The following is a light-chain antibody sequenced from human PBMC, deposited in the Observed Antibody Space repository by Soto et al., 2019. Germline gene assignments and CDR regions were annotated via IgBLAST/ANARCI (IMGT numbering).Light chain of an antibody. CDR2: GAS. Sequence: IVLTQSPVTLSLSPGERATLSCRASESVSSNYLGWYQQKPGQAPRLLIYGASSRATGIPDRFSGSGSGTDFTLTIRRLETEDFAVYYCQHYGRSVLTVCPGTKVDSK. CDR3: QHYGRSVLT. J-gene: IGKJ3*01. V-gene: IGKV3-20*01. CDR1: ESVSSNY.